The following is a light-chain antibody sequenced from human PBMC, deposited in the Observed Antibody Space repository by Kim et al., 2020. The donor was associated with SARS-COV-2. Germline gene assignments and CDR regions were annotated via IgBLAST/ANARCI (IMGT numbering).Light chain of an antibody. V-gene: IGLV7-43*01. CDR3: LLCSGGHWV. J-gene: IGLJ3*02. CDR1: AGAVTRAHY. CDR2: STS. Sequence: PVGTVTRTCASDAGAVTRAHYPNWFQQKPGQPPRALSYSTSKTHTWTPARFSGSLHGDKAALTVSGVEPEDEAEYYCLLCSGGHWVFGGGTQLTVL.